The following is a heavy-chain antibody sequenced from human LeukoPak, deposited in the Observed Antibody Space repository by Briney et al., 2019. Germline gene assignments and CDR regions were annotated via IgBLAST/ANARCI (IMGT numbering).Heavy chain of an antibody. CDR1: GYTFTSYG. Sequence: GASVKVSCKASGYTFTSYGINWVRQAPGQGLEWMGWISAYHGNTKYAQKFQGRVTMTTDTSTSTAYMELRSLRSDDTAVYYCARDGESGSYYRNWFDPWGQGTLVTVSS. CDR2: ISAYHGNT. J-gene: IGHJ5*02. V-gene: IGHV1-18*01. CDR3: ARDGESGSYYRNWFDP. D-gene: IGHD3-10*01.